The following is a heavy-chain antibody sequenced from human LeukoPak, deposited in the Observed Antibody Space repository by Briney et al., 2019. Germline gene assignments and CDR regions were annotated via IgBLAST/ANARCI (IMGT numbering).Heavy chain of an antibody. V-gene: IGHV1-58*02. J-gene: IGHJ3*02. CDR1: GFTFINSA. CDR2: IVVGSGNT. Sequence: GTSVKVSCKASGFTFINSAMQWVRQARGQRLEWIGWIVVGSGNTNYAQKFQERVTITRDMSTSTAYMELSSLRSEDTALYYCAAGSQWLVRDDGFDIWGQGTMVTVSS. D-gene: IGHD6-19*01. CDR3: AAGSQWLVRDDGFDI.